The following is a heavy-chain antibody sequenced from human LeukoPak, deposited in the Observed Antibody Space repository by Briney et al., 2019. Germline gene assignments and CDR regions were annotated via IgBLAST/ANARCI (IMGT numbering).Heavy chain of an antibody. D-gene: IGHD1-26*01. CDR1: GFTFDDYA. J-gene: IGHJ5*02. V-gene: IGHV3-9*01. CDR3: ARDLDLVGGNWFDP. CDR2: ITWNSDRI. Sequence: QPGRSLRLSCAASGFTFDDYAMHWVRQAPGKGLEWVSGITWNSDRIGYADSVKGRFTISRDNAKNSLYLQMNSLRAEDTAVYYCARDLDLVGGNWFDPWGQGTLVTVSS.